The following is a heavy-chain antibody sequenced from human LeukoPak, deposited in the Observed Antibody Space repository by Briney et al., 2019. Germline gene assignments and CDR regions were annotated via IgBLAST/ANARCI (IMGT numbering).Heavy chain of an antibody. D-gene: IGHD6-13*01. CDR2: IRSKANSYAT. J-gene: IGHJ4*02. CDR3: AKLGSQYSSSWHDY. CDR1: GFTFSGSA. Sequence: GGSLRLSCAASGFTFSGSAMHWVRQASGKGLEWVGRIRSKANSYATAYAASVKGRFTISRDNSKNTLNLQMHSLRAEDTAVYYCAKLGSQYSSSWHDYWGQGTLVTVSS. V-gene: IGHV3-73*01.